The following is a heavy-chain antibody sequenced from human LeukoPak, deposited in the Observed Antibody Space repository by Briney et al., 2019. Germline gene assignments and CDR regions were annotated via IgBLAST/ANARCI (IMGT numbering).Heavy chain of an antibody. CDR3: TRGGFDHNMDV. CDR1: GFSLSRYW. D-gene: IGHD3-9*01. V-gene: IGHV3-74*01. J-gene: IGHJ6*03. CDR2: IDNDGTDT. Sequence: GGSLRRSCAASGFSLSRYWMHWVRQAPGTGLVWVSYIDNDGTDTNYADSVRGRFTVSRDNAKNTLYLQMNGLRAEDTAVYYCTRGGFDHNMDVWGKGTTVT.